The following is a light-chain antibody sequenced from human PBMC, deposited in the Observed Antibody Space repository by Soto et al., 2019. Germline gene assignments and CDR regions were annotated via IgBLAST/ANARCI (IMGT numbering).Light chain of an antibody. CDR1: QSIGSH. Sequence: AIRMTQSPSSFSASTGDRVTITCRASQSIGSHLAWYQVKPGKAPRLLIYTASYLKSGVPSRFSGSGSGTDFTLTISSLQSEDFAVYYCQQYFSYQLTFGGGTKVEIK. CDR3: QQYFSYQLT. V-gene: IGKV1-8*01. CDR2: TAS. J-gene: IGKJ4*01.